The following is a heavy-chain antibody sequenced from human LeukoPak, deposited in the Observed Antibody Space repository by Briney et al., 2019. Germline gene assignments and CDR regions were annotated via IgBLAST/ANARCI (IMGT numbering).Heavy chain of an antibody. CDR1: GFTFSSYG. J-gene: IGHJ6*02. CDR3: ASEMGIAVAGPIYYYGMDV. CDR2: IWYDGSNK. Sequence: GGSLRLSCAASGFTFSSYGMHWVRQAPGKGLEWVAVIWYDGSNKYYADSVRGRFTISRDNSKNTLYLQMSSLRAEDTAVYYCASEMGIAVAGPIYYYGMDVWGQGTTVTVSS. D-gene: IGHD6-19*01. V-gene: IGHV3-33*01.